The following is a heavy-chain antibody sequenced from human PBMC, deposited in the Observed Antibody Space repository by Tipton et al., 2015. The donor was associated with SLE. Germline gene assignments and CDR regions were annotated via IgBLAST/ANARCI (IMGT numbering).Heavy chain of an antibody. Sequence: QVQLVQSGGGLVEPGGSLRLSCAASGFSISDYYMNWIRQAPGKGLEWVSYISSNGKTIYYGDSVQGRFTISRDNAKNSLFLQMNSLRAGDTAVYYCASSSGDGWHVGYIGSWGQGTLVTVSS. CDR1: GFSISDYY. J-gene: IGHJ4*02. V-gene: IGHV3-11*04. CDR2: ISSNGKTI. D-gene: IGHD5-24*01. CDR3: ASSSGDGWHVGYIGS.